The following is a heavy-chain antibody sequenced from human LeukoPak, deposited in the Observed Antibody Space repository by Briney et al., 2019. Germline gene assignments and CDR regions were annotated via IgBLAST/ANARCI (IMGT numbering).Heavy chain of an antibody. CDR1: GFTFSSYT. CDR2: ISSRSSYI. Sequence: GGSLTLSCAASGFTFSSYTMNWVRQAPGKGLEWVSSISSRSSYIYYADSVKGRFTISRDNAKNSLYLQMNSLRAEDTAVYYCARDNRGAAAFDIWGQGTMVTVSS. D-gene: IGHD1-14*01. V-gene: IGHV3-21*03. J-gene: IGHJ3*02. CDR3: ARDNRGAAAFDI.